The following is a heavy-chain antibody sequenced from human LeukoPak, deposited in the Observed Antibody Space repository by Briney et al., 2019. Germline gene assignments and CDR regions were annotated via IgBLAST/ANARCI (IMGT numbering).Heavy chain of an antibody. CDR1: GGSFSGYY. CDR2: INHSGST. Sequence: SETLSLTCAVYGGSFSGYYWSWIRQPPGKGLEWIGEINHSGSTNYNPSLKSRVTISVDTSKNQFSLKLSSVTAADTAVYYCARGRTGNYYDSSGYYYYMDVWGKGTTVTISS. V-gene: IGHV4-34*01. CDR3: ARGRTGNYYDSSGYYYYMDV. D-gene: IGHD3-22*01. J-gene: IGHJ6*03.